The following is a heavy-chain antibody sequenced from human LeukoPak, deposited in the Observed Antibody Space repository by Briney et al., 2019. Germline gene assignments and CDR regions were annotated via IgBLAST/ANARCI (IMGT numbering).Heavy chain of an antibody. J-gene: IGHJ4*02. Sequence: SETLSLTCTVSGGXIVSYYCSWIRQPPGKGLEWIGYIYYSGSTKYNPSLKSRVSMSVDTSKNQFSLNLSSVTAADTAVYYCGRIAVSSGWGYFDYWGQGNLVTASS. D-gene: IGHD6-19*01. V-gene: IGHV4-59*01. CDR3: GRIAVSSGWGYFDY. CDR2: IYYSGST. CDR1: GGXIVSYY.